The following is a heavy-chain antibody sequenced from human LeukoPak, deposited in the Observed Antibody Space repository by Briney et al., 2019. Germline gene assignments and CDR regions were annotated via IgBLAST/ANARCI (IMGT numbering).Heavy chain of an antibody. Sequence: PGGSLRLSCVASGFSFNNYWMSWVRQGPGKGLEWVANIKQDESKTYYIDSVKGRFTISRDNARNSLFLQINSLTAEDTAVYYCAREASLYCSGNDCYWAFDRWGQGTLVTVSS. J-gene: IGHJ5*02. CDR2: IKQDESKT. CDR3: AREASLYCSGNDCYWAFDR. CDR1: GFSFNNYW. V-gene: IGHV3-7*01. D-gene: IGHD2-2*01.